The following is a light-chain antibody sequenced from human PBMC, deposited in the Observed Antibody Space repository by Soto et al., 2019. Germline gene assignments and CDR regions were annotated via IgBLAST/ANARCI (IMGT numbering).Light chain of an antibody. Sequence: LATIFKTTGERATLSCRASQSVSNYLGWYQQRPGQAPRLLIYDASERATGIPARFSGSGSGTDFTLTINSLEPEDFAVYYCQHRYNWPPAFGQGTRLEI. CDR1: QSVSNY. V-gene: IGKV3-11*01. J-gene: IGKJ5*01. CDR2: DAS. CDR3: QHRYNWPPA.